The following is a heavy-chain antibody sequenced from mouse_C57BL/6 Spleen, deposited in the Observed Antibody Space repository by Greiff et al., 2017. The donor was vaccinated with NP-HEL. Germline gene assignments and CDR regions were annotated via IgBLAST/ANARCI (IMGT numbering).Heavy chain of an antibody. J-gene: IGHJ2*01. Sequence: VQLQQPGAALVKPGASVKLSCTASGYTFTSYWMHWVKQRPGRGLEWIGRIGPNSGGTKYTEKFTSQATLTVDKPSNTAYMQLSSLTSEDTAVDYCACLITTVVPDCWGQGTTLTVSS. V-gene: IGHV1-72*01. D-gene: IGHD1-1*01. CDR3: ACLITTVVPDC. CDR2: IGPNSGGT. CDR1: GYTFTSYW.